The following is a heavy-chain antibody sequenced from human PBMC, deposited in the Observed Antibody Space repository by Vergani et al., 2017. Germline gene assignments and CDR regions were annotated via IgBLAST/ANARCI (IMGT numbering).Heavy chain of an antibody. CDR3: AKDSGFYYDTSGYSGRFIDY. V-gene: IGHV3-9*01. CDR1: GFTFDDYA. Sequence: EVQLVESGGGLVQPGRSLRLSCAASGFTFDDYAMHWVRQAPGKGLEWVSGISWNSGSIGYADSVKGRFSISRDNAKNSLYLQMNSLRPEDTALYYCAKDSGFYYDTSGYSGRFIDYWGQGTLVTVSS. D-gene: IGHD3-22*01. CDR2: ISWNSGSI. J-gene: IGHJ4*02.